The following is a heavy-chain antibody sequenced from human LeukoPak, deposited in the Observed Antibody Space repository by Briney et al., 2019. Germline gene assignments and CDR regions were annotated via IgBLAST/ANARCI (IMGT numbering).Heavy chain of an antibody. V-gene: IGHV3-48*01. CDR3: ASDLVLRI. CDR1: GFTFSSSS. J-gene: IGHJ3*02. Sequence: GGSLRLSCAASGFTFSSSSMNWVRQAPGKGLEWVSFISLRTSTIYYADSVKGRFTISRDNAKNSLYLQMNSLTAEDTAVYYCASDLVLRIWGQGTMVTV. CDR2: ISLRTSTI. D-gene: IGHD3-9*01.